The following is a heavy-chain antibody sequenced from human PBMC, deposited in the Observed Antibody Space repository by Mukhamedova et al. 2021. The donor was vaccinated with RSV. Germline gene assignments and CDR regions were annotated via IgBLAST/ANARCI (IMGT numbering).Heavy chain of an antibody. Sequence: GVSRINSDGSSTNYADSVKGRFTISRDNAKNTLYLQMSSLRAEDTAMYYCAIISRPVVPGYAFDIWGQGTMVTVSS. CDR2: INSDGSST. J-gene: IGHJ3*02. V-gene: IGHV3-74*01. D-gene: IGHD2-2*01. CDR3: AIISRPVVPGYAFDI.